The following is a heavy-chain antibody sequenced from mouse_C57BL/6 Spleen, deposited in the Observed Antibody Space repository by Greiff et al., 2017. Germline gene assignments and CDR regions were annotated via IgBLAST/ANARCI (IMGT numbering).Heavy chain of an antibody. Sequence: QVQLQQSGAELARPGASVKMSCKASGYTFTSYTMHWVKQRHGQGLEWIGYINPSSGYTKYNQKFKDKATLTADKSSSTAYMQLSSLTSEDSAVYYCARGEDYYGSNAMDYWGQGTSVTVSS. CDR2: INPSSGYT. J-gene: IGHJ4*01. CDR1: GYTFTSYT. D-gene: IGHD1-1*01. V-gene: IGHV1-4*01. CDR3: ARGEDYYGSNAMDY.